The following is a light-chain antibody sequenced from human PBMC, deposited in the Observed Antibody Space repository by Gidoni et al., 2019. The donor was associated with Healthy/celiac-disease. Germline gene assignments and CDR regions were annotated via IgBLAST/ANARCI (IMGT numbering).Light chain of an antibody. V-gene: IGKV1-39*01. CDR3: QQCYSTLVI. CDR1: QSISRY. CDR2: AAS. Sequence: DIQMTQSPSSLSESVGDRVTITCRASQSISRYLNWYQQKPGKAPKLLIYAASSLQSGVPSRFSCSGSGTDFTLTISSLQPEDFATYHCQQCYSTLVIFGGXTKVEIK. J-gene: IGKJ4*01.